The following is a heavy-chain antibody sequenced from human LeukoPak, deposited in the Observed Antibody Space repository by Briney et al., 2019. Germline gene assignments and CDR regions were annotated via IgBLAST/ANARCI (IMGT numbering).Heavy chain of an antibody. Sequence: GASVKVSCKTSGYTFTNYDINWVRQATGQGLEWMGWMNPNNGNTGYAQKFQGRVTITRDTSISTAYMELSSLRSEDTAVYYCARDGDYYGSGNFDYWGQGTLVTVSS. CDR2: MNPNNGNT. V-gene: IGHV1-8*03. J-gene: IGHJ4*02. CDR3: ARDGDYYGSGNFDY. D-gene: IGHD3-10*01. CDR1: GYTFTNYD.